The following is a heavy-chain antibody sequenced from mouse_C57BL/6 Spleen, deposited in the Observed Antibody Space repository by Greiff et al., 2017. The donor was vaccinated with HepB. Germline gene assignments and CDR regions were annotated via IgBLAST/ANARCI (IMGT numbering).Heavy chain of an antibody. J-gene: IGHJ4*01. CDR1: GYTFTSYW. CDR2: IHPNSGST. D-gene: IGHD1-1*01. CDR3: ARKRVDYAMDY. Sequence: VQLQQPGAELVKPGASVKLSCKASGYTFTSYWMHWVKQRPGQGLEWIGMIHPNSGSTNYNEKFKSKATLTVDKSSSTAYMQLSSLTSEDSAVYYCARKRVDYAMDYWGQGTSVTVSS. V-gene: IGHV1-64*01.